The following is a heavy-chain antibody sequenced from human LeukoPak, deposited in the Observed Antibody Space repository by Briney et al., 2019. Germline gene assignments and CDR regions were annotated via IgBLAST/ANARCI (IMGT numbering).Heavy chain of an antibody. Sequence: GASVKVSCKASGYTFTSYGISWVRQAPGQGLEWMGWISAYNGNTNYAQKLQGRVTMTRDTSTSTVYMELSSLRSEDTAVYYCARDESTSILWWWGQGTLVTVSS. CDR2: ISAYNGNT. J-gene: IGHJ1*01. V-gene: IGHV1-18*01. D-gene: IGHD2-21*01. CDR3: ARDESTSILWW. CDR1: GYTFTSYG.